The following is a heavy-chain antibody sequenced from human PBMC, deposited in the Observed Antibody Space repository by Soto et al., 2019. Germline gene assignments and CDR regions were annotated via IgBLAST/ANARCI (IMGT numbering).Heavy chain of an antibody. J-gene: IGHJ5*02. CDR2: IYYSGST. CDR3: ARVVTMVRGVSGWFDP. V-gene: IGHV4-30-4*01. Sequence: SETLSLTCTVSGGSISSGDYYWSWIRQPPGKGLEWIGYIYYSGSTYYNPSLKSRVTISVDTSKNQFSLKLSSVTAADTAVYYCARVVTMVRGVSGWFDPWGQGTLVTVSS. D-gene: IGHD3-10*01. CDR1: GGSISSGDYY.